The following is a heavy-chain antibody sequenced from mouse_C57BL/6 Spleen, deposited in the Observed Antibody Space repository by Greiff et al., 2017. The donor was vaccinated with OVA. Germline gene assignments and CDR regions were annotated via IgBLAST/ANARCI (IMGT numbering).Heavy chain of an antibody. CDR2: ISNGGGST. J-gene: IGHJ2*01. CDR3: ARRRGTGYFDY. V-gene: IGHV5-12*01. D-gene: IGHD3-3*01. Sequence: DVMLVESGGGLVQPGGFLKLSCAASGFTFSDYYMYWVRQTPEKRLEWVAYISNGGGSTYYPDTVKGRFTISSDNAKNTLYLHMSRLKSEDTAMYYCARRRGTGYFDYWGQGTTLTVSS. CDR1: GFTFSDYY.